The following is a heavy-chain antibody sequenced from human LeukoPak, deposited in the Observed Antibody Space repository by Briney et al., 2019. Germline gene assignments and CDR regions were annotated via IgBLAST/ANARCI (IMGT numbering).Heavy chain of an antibody. V-gene: IGHV3-23*01. Sequence: GGSLRLSCAASGFTFSSYAMSWVRQAPGKGLEWVSAISGSGGSTYYADSVKGRFTISRDNSKNTLYLQMNSLRAEDTAVYYCAKLLDIVVVPAAMLFDYWGQGTLVTVSS. J-gene: IGHJ4*02. CDR1: GFTFSSYA. D-gene: IGHD2-2*03. CDR2: ISGSGGST. CDR3: AKLLDIVVVPAAMLFDY.